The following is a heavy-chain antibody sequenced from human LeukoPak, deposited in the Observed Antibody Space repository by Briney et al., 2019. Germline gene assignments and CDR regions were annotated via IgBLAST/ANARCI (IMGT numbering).Heavy chain of an antibody. V-gene: IGHV1-18*01. J-gene: IGHJ4*02. CDR2: ISAYNGNT. CDR3: ARSRSGDY. CDR1: GYTFTSYG. Sequence: ASVKVSCKASGYTFTSYGISWVRQAPGQGLEWMGWISAYNGNTNYAQKFQGRVTMTRDTSTSTVYMELSSLGYEDTAVYYCARSRSGDYWGQGTLVTVSS.